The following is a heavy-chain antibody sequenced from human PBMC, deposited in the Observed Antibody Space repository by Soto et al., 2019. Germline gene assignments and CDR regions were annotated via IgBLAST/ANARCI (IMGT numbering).Heavy chain of an antibody. J-gene: IGHJ5*02. V-gene: IGHV6-1*01. D-gene: IGHD3-10*01. Sequence: SQTLSLTCAISGDSVSSNSAAWNWIRQSPGRGLEWLGRTYYRSKWYYEYALSVKSRITITPDTSRNQFSLQLSSVTPEDTAVYYCARGRNINYYGSGSYYNLRFGWFDPWGQGTLVTVSS. CDR1: GDSVSSNSAA. CDR2: TYYRSKWYY. CDR3: ARGRNINYYGSGSYYNLRFGWFDP.